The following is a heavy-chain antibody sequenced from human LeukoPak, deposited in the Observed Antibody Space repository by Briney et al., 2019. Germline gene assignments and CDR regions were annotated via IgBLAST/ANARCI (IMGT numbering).Heavy chain of an antibody. Sequence: GGSLRLSCAASGFTFSSYGMSWVRQAPGKGLEWLSGVNSGDGTYYADSVRGRFTIYRDNSRNTFYLQMNSPRADDTAIDYCAKRQPYYFDYWGQGTLVAVSS. V-gene: IGHV3-23*01. CDR3: AKRQPYYFDY. CDR1: GFTFSSYG. J-gene: IGHJ4*02. D-gene: IGHD1-1*01. CDR2: VNSGDGT.